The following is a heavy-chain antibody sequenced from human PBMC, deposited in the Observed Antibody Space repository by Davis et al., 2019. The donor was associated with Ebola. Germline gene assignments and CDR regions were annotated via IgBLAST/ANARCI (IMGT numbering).Heavy chain of an antibody. CDR1: GYSFTSYW. D-gene: IGHD1-1*01. V-gene: IGHV5-51*01. CDR2: IYPGDSDT. CDR3: ARRRGNDPADYYMDV. Sequence: PGGSLRLSCKGSGYSFTSYWIGWVRQMPGKGLEWMGIIYPGDSDTRYSPSFQGQVTISADKSISTAYLQWSSLKASDTAMYYCARRRGNDPADYYMDVWGKGTTVTVSS. J-gene: IGHJ6*03.